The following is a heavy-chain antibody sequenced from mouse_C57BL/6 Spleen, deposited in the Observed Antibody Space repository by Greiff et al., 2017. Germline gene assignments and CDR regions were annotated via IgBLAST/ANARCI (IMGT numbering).Heavy chain of an antibody. CDR3: ARSHYYGSSLYAMDY. J-gene: IGHJ4*01. Sequence: EVKLVESGGGLVQPGGSLKLSCAASGFTFSDYGMAWVRQAPRKGPEWVAFISNLAYSIYYADTVTGRFTISRENAKNPLYLELSSLRSEDTAMYYCARSHYYGSSLYAMDYWGQGTSVTVSS. V-gene: IGHV5-15*01. D-gene: IGHD1-1*01. CDR2: ISNLAYSI. CDR1: GFTFSDYG.